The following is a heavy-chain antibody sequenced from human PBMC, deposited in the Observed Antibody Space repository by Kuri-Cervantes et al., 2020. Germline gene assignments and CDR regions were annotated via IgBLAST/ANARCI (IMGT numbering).Heavy chain of an antibody. J-gene: IGHJ4*02. D-gene: IGHD6-13*01. Sequence: ESLRLSCAASGYTFSSYGMRCGRREPGEKLEWVADRIQDGTATYYVASVKGRFTLSRDTSKNSLYLQMNTLRSGDTAVYYCARGSGGYMDYWGQGTLVTVSS. CDR3: ARGSGGYMDY. CDR2: RIQDGTAT. CDR1: GYTFSSYG. V-gene: IGHV3-7*01.